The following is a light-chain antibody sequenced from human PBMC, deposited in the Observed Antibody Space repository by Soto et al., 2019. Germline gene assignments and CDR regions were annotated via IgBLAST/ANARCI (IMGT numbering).Light chain of an antibody. CDR2: AAS. J-gene: IGKJ1*01. Sequence: DIQLTQSPASLSVSVGDRVSITCRASQDIGDWLAWYQQKPGKAPKLLVYAASSLQSGVPSRFSGSGSGTDFTLTIGSLQPEDFATYYCQQGCSCPRTFGEGTKVDIK. V-gene: IGKV1-12*01. CDR3: QQGCSCPRT. CDR1: QDIGDW.